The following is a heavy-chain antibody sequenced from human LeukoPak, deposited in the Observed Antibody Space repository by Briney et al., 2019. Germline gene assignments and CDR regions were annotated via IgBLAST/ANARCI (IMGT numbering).Heavy chain of an antibody. J-gene: IGHJ4*02. V-gene: IGHV4-30-4*08. CDR3: ARQRTALRFPDY. CDR1: GGSISSGDYY. Sequence: SETLSLTCTVSGGSISSGDYYWSWIRQPPGKGLEWIGYIYYSGSTYYNPSLKSRVTISVDTSKNQFSLKLSSVTAADTAVYYCARQRTALRFPDYWGQGILVTVSS. CDR2: IYYSGST. D-gene: IGHD3-3*01.